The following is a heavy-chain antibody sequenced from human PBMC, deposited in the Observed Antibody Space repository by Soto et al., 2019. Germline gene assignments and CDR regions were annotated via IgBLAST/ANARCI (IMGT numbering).Heavy chain of an antibody. CDR3: ARVLVYGSGSYYYYGMDV. V-gene: IGHV4-4*02. CDR1: GGSISSSNW. D-gene: IGHD3-10*01. J-gene: IGHJ6*02. CDR2: IYHSGST. Sequence: SETLSLTCAVSGGSISSSNWWSWVRQPPGKGLEWIGEIYHSGSTNYNPSLKSRVTISVDKSKSQFSLKLSSVTAADTAVYYCARVLVYGSGSYYYYGMDVWGQGTKVTV.